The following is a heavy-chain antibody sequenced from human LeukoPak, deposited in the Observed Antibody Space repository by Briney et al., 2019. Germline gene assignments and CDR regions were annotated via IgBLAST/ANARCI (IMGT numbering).Heavy chain of an antibody. CDR1: GGSFSNY. J-gene: IGHJ4*02. Sequence: SETLSLTRTVSGGSFSNYWTWIRQPPGKGLEWIGYIYYSGSTTYNPSLKSRVTISVDTSKTQFSLKLSSVTAADTAVYYCARRDYGSKIDFWGQGTLVTVSS. V-gene: IGHV4-59*08. D-gene: IGHD4-23*01. CDR2: IYYSGST. CDR3: ARRDYGSKIDF.